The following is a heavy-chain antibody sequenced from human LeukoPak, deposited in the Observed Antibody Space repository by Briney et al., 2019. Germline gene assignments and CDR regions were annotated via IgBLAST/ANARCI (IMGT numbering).Heavy chain of an antibody. J-gene: IGHJ6*03. V-gene: IGHV1-69*13. D-gene: IGHD3-9*01. CDR2: IIPIFGTA. CDR3: ARGAILTGYYPLENSNYYYYYMDV. Sequence: GASVKVSCKASGGTFSSYAISWVRQAPGQGLEWMGGIIPIFGTANYAQKFQGRVTITADESTSTAYMELSSLRSEDTAVYYCARGAILTGYYPLENSNYYYYYMDVWGKGTTVTISS. CDR1: GGTFSSYA.